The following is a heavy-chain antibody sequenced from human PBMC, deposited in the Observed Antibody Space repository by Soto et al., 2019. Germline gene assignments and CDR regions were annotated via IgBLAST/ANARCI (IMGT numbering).Heavy chain of an antibody. V-gene: IGHV4-61*08. Sequence: SETLSLTCTVSGGSISSGGYYWSWIRQHPGKGLEWIGRIYYSGSTNYNPSLKSRVTISPDTSKNQFSLKLSSVTAADTAVYYCARDSSGRFDPWGQGTLVTVSS. J-gene: IGHJ5*02. CDR2: IYYSGST. CDR3: ARDSSGRFDP. CDR1: GGSISSGGYY.